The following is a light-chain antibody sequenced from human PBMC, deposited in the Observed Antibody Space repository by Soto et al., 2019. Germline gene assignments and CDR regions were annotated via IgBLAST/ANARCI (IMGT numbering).Light chain of an antibody. CDR1: QSIDTA. J-gene: IGKJ2*01. CDR2: RAS. Sequence: DIQMTQSPSTLSASVGDRVTITCRASQSIDTALAWYQQKPGKAPNLLIYRASNLESGVPSRFSGSGSGTEFTLAISSLQPDDFATYYCQQYCIFLTFGQGTKLEIK. V-gene: IGKV1-5*03. CDR3: QQYCIFLT.